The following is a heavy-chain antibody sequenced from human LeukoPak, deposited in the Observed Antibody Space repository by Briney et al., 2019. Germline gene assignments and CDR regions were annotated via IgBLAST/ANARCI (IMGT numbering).Heavy chain of an antibody. CDR3: ARESVIIAAAGKGFDY. D-gene: IGHD6-13*01. J-gene: IGHJ4*02. CDR1: GYTFTGYY. Sequence: ASVKVSCKASGYTFTGYYMHWVRQAPGQGLEWMGWINPNSGGTNYAQKFQGRVTMTGDTSISTAYMELSRLRSDDTAVYYCARESVIIAAAGKGFDYWGQGTLVTVSS. CDR2: INPNSGGT. V-gene: IGHV1-2*02.